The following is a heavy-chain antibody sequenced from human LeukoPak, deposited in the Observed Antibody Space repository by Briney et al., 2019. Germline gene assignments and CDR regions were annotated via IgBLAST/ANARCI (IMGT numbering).Heavy chain of an antibody. CDR2: IYYSGST. CDR1: GGSISSGVYY. D-gene: IGHD3-16*02. CDR3: DRAVYDYVWGSYRLGFDY. V-gene: IGHV4-30-4*01. Sequence: PSETLSLTCTVSGGSISSGVYYWRWLRHPPGKALEWIGYIYYSGSTYYNPSLKSRVTISVDTSKNQFSLKLSSVTAADTAVYYCDRAVYDYVWGSYRLGFDYWGQGTLVTVSS. J-gene: IGHJ4*02.